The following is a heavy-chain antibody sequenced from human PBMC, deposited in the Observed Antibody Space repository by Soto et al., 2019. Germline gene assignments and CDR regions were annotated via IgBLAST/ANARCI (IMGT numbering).Heavy chain of an antibody. D-gene: IGHD3-3*02. CDR1: GGSINNYY. Sequence: LSLTCSVTGGSINNYYWSWVRQSAGKGLEWIGRVFTTGTTDYNPSLKGRVTISVDTSKNQFSLSLRSVTAADTAIYYCARDFNSIFDDFADMRWNFDPWGQGTLVTVS. CDR2: VFTTGTT. J-gene: IGHJ5*02. V-gene: IGHV4-4*07. CDR3: ARDFNSIFDDFADMRWNFDP.